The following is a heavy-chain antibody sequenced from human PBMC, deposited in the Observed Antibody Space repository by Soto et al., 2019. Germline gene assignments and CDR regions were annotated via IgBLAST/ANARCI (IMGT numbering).Heavy chain of an antibody. CDR3: ADRSGGNTEGDWFDP. CDR2: INHSGST. V-gene: IGHV4-34*01. D-gene: IGHD2-15*01. Sequence: KLPETLSLTCAVYGGSFSGYYWSWIRQPPGKGLEWIGEINHSGSTNYNPSLKSRVTISVDTSKNQFSLKLSSVTAADTAVYYCADRSGGNTEGDWFDPWGQGTLVTVSS. CDR1: GGSFSGYY. J-gene: IGHJ5*02.